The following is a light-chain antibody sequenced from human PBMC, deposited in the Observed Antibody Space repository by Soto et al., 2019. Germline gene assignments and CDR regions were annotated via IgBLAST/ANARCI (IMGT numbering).Light chain of an antibody. Sequence: IVLTQSPGTLSLSPGERATLSCRASQSVSSSSLAWYQQKPGQAPRLLIYDASNRATGIPARFSGSGSGTDFTLTINSLEPEDFAAYYCQQRSNWPSITFGQGTRLEIK. CDR3: QQRSNWPSIT. V-gene: IGKV3-11*01. J-gene: IGKJ5*01. CDR2: DAS. CDR1: QSVSSSS.